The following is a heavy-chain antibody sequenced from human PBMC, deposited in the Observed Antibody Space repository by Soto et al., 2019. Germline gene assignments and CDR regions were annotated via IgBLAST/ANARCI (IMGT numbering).Heavy chain of an antibody. CDR3: ARHVPAAGYYYGMDV. CDR1: GGTFSSYA. V-gene: IGHV1-69*12. J-gene: IGHJ6*02. CDR2: IIPIFGTA. Sequence: QVQLVQSGAEVKKPGSSVNVSCKASGGTFSSYAISWVRQAPGQGLEWMGGIIPIFGTANYAQKFQGRVTITADESTSTAYMGLSSLRSEDTAVYYCARHVPAAGYYYGMDVWGQGTTVTVSS. D-gene: IGHD2-2*01.